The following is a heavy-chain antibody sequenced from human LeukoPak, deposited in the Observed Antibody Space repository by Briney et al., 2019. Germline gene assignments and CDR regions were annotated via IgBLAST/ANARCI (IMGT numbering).Heavy chain of an antibody. CDR1: GFPFSSYA. D-gene: IGHD1-26*01. CDR2: IHGDGDNI. V-gene: IGHV3-74*01. J-gene: IGHJ5*02. Sequence: GGSLRLSCAAAGFPFSSYAMYWVRQAPGKGLVWVARIHGDGDNISYADSVRGRFTISRDNAKDTLYLHMNSLRPEDTAVYYCARAQVGAPTDLWGQGTLVTVSS. CDR3: ARAQVGAPTDL.